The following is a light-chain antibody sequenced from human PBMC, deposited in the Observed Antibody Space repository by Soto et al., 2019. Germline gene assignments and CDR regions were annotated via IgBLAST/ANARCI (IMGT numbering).Light chain of an antibody. V-gene: IGLV2-14*03. CDR3: SSYTSSSLHV. Sequence: HFALTQPASVSGSPGQSITISCTGTSSDVGGYNYVSWYQQHPGKAPKLMIYDVSNRPSGVSNRFSGSKSGNTASLTISGLQAEDEADYYCSSYTSSSLHVFGTGTKLTVL. J-gene: IGLJ1*01. CDR1: SSDVGGYNY. CDR2: DVS.